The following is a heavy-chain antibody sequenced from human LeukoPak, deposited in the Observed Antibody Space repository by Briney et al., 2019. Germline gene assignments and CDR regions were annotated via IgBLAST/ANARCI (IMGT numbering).Heavy chain of an antibody. CDR2: ISWNCGSI. Sequence: PGGSLRLSCAASGFTFDDYAMHWVRQAPGKGLEWVSGISWNCGSIGYADSVKGRFTISRDNAKNSLYLQMNSLRAEDTALYYCARASGSYLAADFDYWGQGTLVTVSS. J-gene: IGHJ4*02. V-gene: IGHV3-9*01. D-gene: IGHD1-26*01. CDR1: GFTFDDYA. CDR3: ARASGSYLAADFDY.